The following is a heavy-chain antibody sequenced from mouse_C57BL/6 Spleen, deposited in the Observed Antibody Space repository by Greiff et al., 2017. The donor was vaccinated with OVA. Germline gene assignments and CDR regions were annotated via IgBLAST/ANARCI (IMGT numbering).Heavy chain of an antibody. J-gene: IGHJ4*01. V-gene: IGHV2-6-1*01. CDR3: ARHGRYYGSSYGAMDY. Sequence: VKLQESGPGLVAPSQSLSITCTVSGFSLTSYGVHWVRQPPGKGLEWLVVIWSDGSTTYNSALKSRLSISKDNSKSQVFLKMNSLQTDDTAMYYCARHGRYYGSSYGAMDYWGQGTSVTVSS. D-gene: IGHD1-1*01. CDR2: IWSDGST. CDR1: GFSLTSYG.